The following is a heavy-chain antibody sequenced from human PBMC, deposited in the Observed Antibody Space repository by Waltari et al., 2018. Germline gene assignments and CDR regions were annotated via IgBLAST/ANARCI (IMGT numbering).Heavy chain of an antibody. D-gene: IGHD6-13*01. CDR1: GGSFTGYY. V-gene: IGHV4-34*01. CDR2: INYSGAT. J-gene: IGHJ6*02. Sequence: QVQVQQWGAGLLRPSETLSLTCAVYGGSFTGYYWIWIRQHPGKGLDWIGEINYSGATNYNPSLKSRVTISVDTSKNQFSLKMKSVTAADSAVYYCAREREQQLVQEWSGHYYTHYGMDVWGQGTTVTVSS. CDR3: AREREQQLVQEWSGHYYTHYGMDV.